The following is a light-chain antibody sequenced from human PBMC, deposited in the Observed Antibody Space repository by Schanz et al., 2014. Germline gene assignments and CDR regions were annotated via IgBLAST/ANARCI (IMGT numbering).Light chain of an antibody. V-gene: IGKV3-11*01. CDR1: QSLSSY. CDR3: QQRSTWT. J-gene: IGKJ1*01. Sequence: EIVLTQSPATLSLSPGERATLSCRASQSLSSYLAWYQQKPGQAPRLLIYAASNRATGIPARFSGSGSGTDFTLTISSLEPEDSAVYYCQQRSTWTFGQGTKVEIK. CDR2: AAS.